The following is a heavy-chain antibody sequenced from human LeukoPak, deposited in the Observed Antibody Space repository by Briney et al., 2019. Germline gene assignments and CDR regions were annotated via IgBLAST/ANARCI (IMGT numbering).Heavy chain of an antibody. CDR2: MNPNSGNT. J-gene: IGHJ6*03. Sequence: ASVKVSCKASGYTFTSYDINWVRQATGQGLEWMGWMNPNSGNTGYAQKFQGRVTMTRNTSISTAYMELSSLRSEDTAVYYCASGVRGIAAAGTIYYYMDVWGKGTTVTVSS. CDR1: GYTFTSYD. CDR3: ASGVRGIAAAGTIYYYMDV. V-gene: IGHV1-8*01. D-gene: IGHD6-13*01.